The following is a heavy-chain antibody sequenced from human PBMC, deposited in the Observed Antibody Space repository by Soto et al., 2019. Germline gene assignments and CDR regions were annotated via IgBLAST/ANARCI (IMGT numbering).Heavy chain of an antibody. J-gene: IGHJ6*02. CDR2: IYYSGST. Sequence: ASETLSLTCTVSGGSISSYYWSWIRQPPGKGLGWIGYIYYSGSTNYNPSLKSRVTISVDTSKNQFSLKLSSATAADTAVYYCATTSDSSGWYRRNYYGMDVWGQGTTVTVS. V-gene: IGHV4-59*01. CDR3: ATTSDSSGWYRRNYYGMDV. D-gene: IGHD6-19*01. CDR1: GGSISSYY.